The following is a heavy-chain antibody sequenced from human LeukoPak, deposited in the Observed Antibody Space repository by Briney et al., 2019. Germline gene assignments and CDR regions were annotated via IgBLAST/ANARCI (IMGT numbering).Heavy chain of an antibody. D-gene: IGHD1-26*01. V-gene: IGHV4-59*04. Sequence: SETLSLTCTVSGGSISSYYWSWIRQPPGKGLEWIGYIYYSGSTYYNPSLKSRVTISVDTSKNQFSLKLSSVTAADTAVYHCARHEESGSYLGIVDYWGQGTLVTVSS. CDR3: ARHEESGSYLGIVDY. CDR2: IYYSGST. CDR1: GGSISSYY. J-gene: IGHJ4*02.